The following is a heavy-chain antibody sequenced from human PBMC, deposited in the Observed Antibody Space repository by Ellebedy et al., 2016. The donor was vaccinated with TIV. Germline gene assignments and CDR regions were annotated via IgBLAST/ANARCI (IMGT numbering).Heavy chain of an antibody. CDR1: GGSFSDYY. J-gene: IGHJ6*02. CDR2: INHSGST. D-gene: IGHD2-2*01. CDR3: AGETCSSSSCWVYYGMDV. Sequence: SETLSLTXAVYGGSFSDYYWTWIRQPPGKGLEWIGEINHSGSTNYNPSLKSRVTISVDTSKNQFSLKLSSVTAADTAVYYCAGETCSSSSCWVYYGMDVWGQGTTVTVSS. V-gene: IGHV4-34*01.